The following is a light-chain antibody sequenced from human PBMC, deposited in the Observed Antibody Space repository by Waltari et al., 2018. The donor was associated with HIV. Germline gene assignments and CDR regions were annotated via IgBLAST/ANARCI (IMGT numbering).Light chain of an antibody. V-gene: IGKV4-1*01. J-gene: IGKJ1*01. CDR2: WAS. Sequence: DIVMTQSPDSLAVSLGERATISCQSSKTVLYNSNNKNHLAWYQQKAGQPPKLLIYWASIREIGVPVRFTGSGSGTDFNLTISSLRADDVAVYYCQQFFTFPRTFGQGTKVEI. CDR3: QQFFTFPRT. CDR1: KTVLYNSNNKNH.